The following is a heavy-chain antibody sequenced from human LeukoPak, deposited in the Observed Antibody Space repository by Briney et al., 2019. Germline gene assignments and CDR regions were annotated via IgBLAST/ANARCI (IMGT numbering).Heavy chain of an antibody. CDR1: GFTFTSYD. Sequence: SVKVSCKASGFTFTSYDINWVRQATGQGLEWMGWMNPNSGNTGYAQKFQGRVTITRNTSISTAYMELSSLRSEDTAVYYCARGTSYSSGWADAFDIWGQGTMVTVSS. D-gene: IGHD6-19*01. V-gene: IGHV1-8*03. CDR3: ARGTSYSSGWADAFDI. J-gene: IGHJ3*02. CDR2: MNPNSGNT.